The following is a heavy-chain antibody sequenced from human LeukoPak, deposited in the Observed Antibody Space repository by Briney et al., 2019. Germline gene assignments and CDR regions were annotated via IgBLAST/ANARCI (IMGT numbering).Heavy chain of an antibody. CDR2: IHSSGST. D-gene: IGHD3-16*02. CDR1: GGSMNNNY. Sequence: SDTLSLTCTVSGGSMNNNYWSWIRQPAGKGLEWVGRIHSSGSTNYNPSLKSRVTMSVDTSKNQFSLKLSSVTAADTALYYCARGTLRLGDLSLSNYFDPWGQGTLVTVSS. V-gene: IGHV4-4*07. J-gene: IGHJ5*02. CDR3: ARGTLRLGDLSLSNYFDP.